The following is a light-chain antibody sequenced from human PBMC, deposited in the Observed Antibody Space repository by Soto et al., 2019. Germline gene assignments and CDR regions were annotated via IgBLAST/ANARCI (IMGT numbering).Light chain of an antibody. CDR3: QQYHTSPFT. CDR2: DAF. J-gene: IGKJ2*01. CDR1: QNINNW. V-gene: IGKV1-5*01. Sequence: QLTQSPSPLSASVGDRVTITCRASQNINNWLAWYQQKPGKAPKILIYDAFSLGSGVPSRFSGSGSGTNFTLTISSLQPDDFATYHCQQYHTSPFTFGQGTKLEIK.